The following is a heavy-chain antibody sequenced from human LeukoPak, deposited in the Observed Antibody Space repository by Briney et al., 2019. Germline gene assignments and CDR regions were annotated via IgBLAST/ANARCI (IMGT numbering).Heavy chain of an antibody. Sequence: GGSLRLSCAASGFTFSSYAMRWVRQAPGKGLEWVSAISGSGGSTYYADSVKGRFTISRDNSKNTLYLQMNSLRAEDTAVYYCAKDLEQQLLRDGYFDYWGQGTLVTVSS. V-gene: IGHV3-23*01. CDR3: AKDLEQQLLRDGYFDY. J-gene: IGHJ4*02. CDR1: GFTFSSYA. CDR2: ISGSGGST. D-gene: IGHD6-13*01.